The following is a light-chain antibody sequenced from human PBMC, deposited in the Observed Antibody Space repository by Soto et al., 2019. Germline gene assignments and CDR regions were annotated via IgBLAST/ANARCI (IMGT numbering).Light chain of an antibody. CDR2: GAS. Sequence: EIVMTQSPATLSVSPGARATLSCRASQSVNSNLAWYQQKLGQAPRVLIYGASTRATGIPDRFSGSGSGTEFILTISSLQSEDFAVYYCQEYNTWPWTFGQGTKVDIK. CDR3: QEYNTWPWT. V-gene: IGKV3-15*01. J-gene: IGKJ1*01. CDR1: QSVNSN.